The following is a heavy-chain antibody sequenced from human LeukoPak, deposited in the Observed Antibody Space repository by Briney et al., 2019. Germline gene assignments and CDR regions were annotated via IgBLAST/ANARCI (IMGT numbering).Heavy chain of an antibody. Sequence: SETLSLTCTLSCASISRGGYYWSWLRQHPGNGLEWIVYIYYSGSTYYNPSLKSRVTISVDKSKNQFSLNLGSVTAADTAVYYCARDPLDYWGQGTLVTVSS. CDR1: CASISRGGYY. V-gene: IGHV4-31*03. CDR3: ARDPLDY. CDR2: IYYSGST. J-gene: IGHJ4*02.